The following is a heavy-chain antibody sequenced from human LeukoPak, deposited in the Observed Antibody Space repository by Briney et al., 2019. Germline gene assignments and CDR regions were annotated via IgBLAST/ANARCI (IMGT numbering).Heavy chain of an antibody. V-gene: IGHV4-4*07. Sequence: SETLSLTCTVSGGSISSYYWSWIRQPAGKGLEWIGRIYTSGSTNYNPYLKSRVTMSVDPSKNQFSLKLSSVTAASTAVYYCASSPYYYDSSGYYEKWGQGTLVTVSS. D-gene: IGHD3-22*01. CDR1: GGSISSYY. CDR2: IYTSGST. CDR3: ASSPYYYDSSGYYEK. J-gene: IGHJ4*02.